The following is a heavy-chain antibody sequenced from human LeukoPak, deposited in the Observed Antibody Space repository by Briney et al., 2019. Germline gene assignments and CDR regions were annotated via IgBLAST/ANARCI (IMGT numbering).Heavy chain of an antibody. V-gene: IGHV1-18*01. Sequence: ASVKVSCKASGYTFTSYGISWVRQASGQGLEWMGWISAYNGNTNYAQKLQGRVTMTTDTSTSTAYMELRSLRSDDTAVYYCARESRGYSYAYFDYWGQGTLVTVSS. CDR1: GYTFTSYG. CDR3: ARESRGYSYAYFDY. CDR2: ISAYNGNT. J-gene: IGHJ4*02. D-gene: IGHD5-18*01.